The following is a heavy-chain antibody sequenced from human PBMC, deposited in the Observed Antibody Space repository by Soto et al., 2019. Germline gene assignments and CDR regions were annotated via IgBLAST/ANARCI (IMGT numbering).Heavy chain of an antibody. CDR3: ARGSVEMATINAFDI. Sequence: QVQLQESGPGLVKPSQTLSLTCTVSGGSISRGGYYWSWIRQHPGKGLEWIGYIYYSGSTYYNPSLKSRVTISVDTSKNQFSLKLSSVTAADTAVYYCARGSVEMATINAFDIWGQGTMVTVSS. D-gene: IGHD5-12*01. J-gene: IGHJ3*02. CDR2: IYYSGST. CDR1: GGSISRGGYY. V-gene: IGHV4-31*03.